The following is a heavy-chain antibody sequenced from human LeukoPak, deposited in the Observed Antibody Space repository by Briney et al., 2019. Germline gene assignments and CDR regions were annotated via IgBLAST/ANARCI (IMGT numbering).Heavy chain of an antibody. CDR3: ASPPITQVVTQYFQH. Sequence: SVKVSCKASGGTFSSYAISWVRQAPGQGLEWMGGIIPIFGTANYAQKFQGRVTITADESASTAYMELSSLRSEDTAVYYCASPPITQVVTQYFQHWGQGTLVTVSS. CDR1: GGTFSSYA. D-gene: IGHD3-22*01. V-gene: IGHV1-69*13. J-gene: IGHJ1*01. CDR2: IIPIFGTA.